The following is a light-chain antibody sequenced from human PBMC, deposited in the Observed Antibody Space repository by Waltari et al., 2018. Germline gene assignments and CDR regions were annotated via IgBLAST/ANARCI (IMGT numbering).Light chain of an antibody. J-gene: IGKJ1*01. CDR1: QSLVHSDGNTY. CDR3: MQSIHWPWT. V-gene: IGKV2-30*02. Sequence: DVVMTQSPLSLPVTLGQPASISCKSSQSLVHSDGNTYLNWFHQRPGQSPRRRIYKVFNRDSGVPDRFSGSGSGTDFTLKISRVEAEDVGVYYCMQSIHWPWTFGQGTKVEIK. CDR2: KVF.